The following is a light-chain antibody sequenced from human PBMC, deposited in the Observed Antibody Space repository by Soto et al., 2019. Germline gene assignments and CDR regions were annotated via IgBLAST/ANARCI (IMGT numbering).Light chain of an antibody. V-gene: IGKV1-5*03. CDR1: QSIGTW. CDR3: QQYNNYGLT. Sequence: DIQMTQSPSTLSASVGDRVTIACRASQSIGTWLAWYQQKPGKAPNLLFYQASTLESGVPSRFSGSGSGTEFTLTISSLQPDDFATYYCQQYNNYGLTFGGGTKVEVK. J-gene: IGKJ4*01. CDR2: QAS.